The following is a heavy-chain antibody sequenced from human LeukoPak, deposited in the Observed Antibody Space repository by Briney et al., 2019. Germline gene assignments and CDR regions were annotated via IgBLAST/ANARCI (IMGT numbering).Heavy chain of an antibody. CDR3: AKKHSTGLDP. Sequence: QPGRSLRLSCAASGFTFSSYGMHWVRQAPGKGLEWVAFIRYDGSNEYYADSVKGRFTISRDNSKNTLYLQMNSLRAEDTAVYYCAKKHSTGLDPWGQGTLVTVSS. J-gene: IGHJ5*02. CDR1: GFTFSSYG. CDR2: IRYDGSNE. V-gene: IGHV3-30*02. D-gene: IGHD2/OR15-2a*01.